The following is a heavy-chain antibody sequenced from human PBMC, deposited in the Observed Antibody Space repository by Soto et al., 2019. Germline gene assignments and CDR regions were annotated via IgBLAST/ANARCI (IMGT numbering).Heavy chain of an antibody. CDR2: SYHSGST. CDR1: GGAISSSNW. D-gene: IGHD1-1*01. V-gene: IGHV4-4*02. J-gene: IGHJ3*02. Sequence: QVQLQESGPGLVKPSGTLSLTCAVSGGAISSSNWWSWVRHPPGKGLEWIGESYHSGSTNSNPSLTPRLTISVGKSKTVSSLKLSSVTAADTAVYYCARPGYTGGASDIWGQGTMVTVSS. CDR3: ARPGYTGGASDI.